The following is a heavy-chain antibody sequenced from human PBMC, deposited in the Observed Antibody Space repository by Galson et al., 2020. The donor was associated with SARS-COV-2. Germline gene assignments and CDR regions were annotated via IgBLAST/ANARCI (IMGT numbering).Heavy chain of an antibody. CDR2: IYYSGST. CDR3: ARVVVVVAATFDYYYYMDV. D-gene: IGHD2-15*01. V-gene: IGHV4-31*03. Sequence: SETLSLTCTVSGGSISSGGYYWSWIRQHPGKGLEWIGYIYYSGSTYYNPSLKSRVTISVDTSKNQFSLKLSSVTAADTAVYYCARVVVVVAATFDYYYYMDVWGKGTTVTVSS. J-gene: IGHJ6*03. CDR1: GGSISSGGYY.